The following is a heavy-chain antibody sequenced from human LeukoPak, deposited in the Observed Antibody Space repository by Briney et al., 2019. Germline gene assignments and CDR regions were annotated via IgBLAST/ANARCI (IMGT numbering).Heavy chain of an antibody. CDR1: GFTFSSYW. V-gene: IGHV3-74*03. CDR2: INSDGSSI. CDR3: AGLGITMIGGV. J-gene: IGHJ6*04. Sequence: GGSLRLSCAASGFTFSSYWMHWVRQAPGKGLVWVSRINSDGSSIMYADSVKGRFTISRDNARNTLYLQMNSLRAEDTAVYYCAGLGITMIGGVWGKGTTVTISS. D-gene: IGHD3-10*02.